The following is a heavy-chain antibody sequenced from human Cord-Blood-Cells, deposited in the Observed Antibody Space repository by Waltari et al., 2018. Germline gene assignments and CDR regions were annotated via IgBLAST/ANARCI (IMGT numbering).Heavy chain of an antibody. CDR3: AGPANWNYYFDY. D-gene: IGHD1-7*01. CDR1: GCSISSSSYY. J-gene: IGHJ4*02. Sequence: QLQLQESGPGLVKPSETLSLTCTVSGCSISSSSYYWGWIRQPPGKGLEWIGSIYYSGSTYYNPSLKSRVTISVDTSKNQFSLKLSSVTAADTAVYYCAGPANWNYYFDYWGQGTLVTVSS. V-gene: IGHV4-39*01. CDR2: IYYSGST.